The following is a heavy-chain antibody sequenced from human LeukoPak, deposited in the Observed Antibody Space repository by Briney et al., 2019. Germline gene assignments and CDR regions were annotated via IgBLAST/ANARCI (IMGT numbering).Heavy chain of an antibody. V-gene: IGHV3-30-3*01. D-gene: IGHD6-13*01. CDR2: ISYDGSNK. CDR1: GFTFSSYA. CDR3: ASSLLAAAVVRY. Sequence: GRSLRLSCAASGFTFSSYAMHWVRQAPGKGLEWVAVISYDGSNKYYADSVKGRFTISRDNSKNTLYLQMNSLRAEDTAVYYCASSLLAAAVVRYWGQGTLVTVSS. J-gene: IGHJ4*02.